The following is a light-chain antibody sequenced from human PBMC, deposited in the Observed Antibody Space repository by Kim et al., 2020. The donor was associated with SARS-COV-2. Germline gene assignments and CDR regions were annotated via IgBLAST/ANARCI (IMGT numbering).Light chain of an antibody. CDR1: SRDVGSYNL. V-gene: IGLV2-23*02. Sequence: ITSSGTGTSRDVGSYNLVSWYQQHPGKAPKLMIYEVSKRPSGVSNRFSGSKSGNTASLTISGLQAEDEADYYCCSYAGSSTSLYVFGTGTKVTVL. J-gene: IGLJ1*01. CDR2: EVS. CDR3: CSYAGSSTSLYV.